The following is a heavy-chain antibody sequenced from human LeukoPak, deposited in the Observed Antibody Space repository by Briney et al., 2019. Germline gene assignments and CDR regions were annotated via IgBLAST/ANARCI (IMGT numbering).Heavy chain of an antibody. CDR2: IDWDDDK. Sequence: SGPTLVKPTQSLTLTCTFSGFSLSTSGMCVSWIRQPPGKALEWLARIDWDDDKYYSTSLKTRLTISKDTSKNQVVLTMTNMDPVDTATYYCARGQGAARPGDYWGQGTLVTVSS. CDR3: ARGQGAARPGDY. J-gene: IGHJ4*02. V-gene: IGHV2-70*11. CDR1: GFSLSTSGMC. D-gene: IGHD6-6*01.